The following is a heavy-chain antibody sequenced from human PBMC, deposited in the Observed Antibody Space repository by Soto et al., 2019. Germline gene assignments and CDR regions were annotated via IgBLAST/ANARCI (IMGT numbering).Heavy chain of an antibody. V-gene: IGHV3-30-3*01. CDR1: GFTFSSYA. J-gene: IGHJ5*02. CDR3: ARDSTNYDFWSGYPIA. Sequence: GGSLRLSCAASGFTFSSYAMHWVRQAPGKGLEWVAVISYDGSNKYYADSVKGRFTISRDNSKNTLYLQMNSLRAEDTAVYYCARDSTNYDFWSGYPIAWGQGSLVTVSS. D-gene: IGHD3-3*01. CDR2: ISYDGSNK.